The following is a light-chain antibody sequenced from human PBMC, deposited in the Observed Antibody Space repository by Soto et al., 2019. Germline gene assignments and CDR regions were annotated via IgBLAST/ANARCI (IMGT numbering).Light chain of an antibody. CDR2: GAS. CDR3: QQYGSSPPIT. J-gene: IGKJ5*01. V-gene: IGKV3-20*01. CDR1: QSVSSSY. Sequence: EIVLTQSPGTLSLSPGGRATLSGRSSQSVSSSYLAWYQQKPGQAPRLLIYGASSRATGIPDRFSGSGSGTDFTLTISRLEPEDFAVYYCQQYGSSPPITFGQGTRLEIK.